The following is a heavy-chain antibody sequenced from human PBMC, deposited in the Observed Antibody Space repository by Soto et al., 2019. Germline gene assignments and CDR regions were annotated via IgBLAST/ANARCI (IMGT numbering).Heavy chain of an antibody. CDR1: GFTFSSYG. Sequence: LRLSCAASGFTFSSYGMHWVRQAPGKGLEWVAVISYDGTNNYYTESVKGRFTISRDNSKDTLFLQMNSLRAEDTAVYFCAKGDCSGGSCYFSAFDIWGQGTMVTVSS. D-gene: IGHD2-15*01. J-gene: IGHJ3*02. CDR2: ISYDGTNN. CDR3: AKGDCSGGSCYFSAFDI. V-gene: IGHV3-30*18.